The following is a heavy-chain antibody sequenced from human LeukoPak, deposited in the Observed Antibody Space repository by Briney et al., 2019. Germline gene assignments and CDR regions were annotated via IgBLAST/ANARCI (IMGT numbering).Heavy chain of an antibody. Sequence: GGSLRLSCAASGFTFSSYAMHWVRQAPGKGLEWVAVISYDGSNKYYADSVKGRFTISRDNSKNTLYLQMNSLRAEDTAVYYCARSGGPGLRYFEVVPEVLDYWGQGTLVTVSS. CDR3: ARSGGPGLRYFEVVPEVLDY. V-gene: IGHV3-30*04. CDR1: GFTFSSYA. D-gene: IGHD3-9*01. J-gene: IGHJ4*02. CDR2: ISYDGSNK.